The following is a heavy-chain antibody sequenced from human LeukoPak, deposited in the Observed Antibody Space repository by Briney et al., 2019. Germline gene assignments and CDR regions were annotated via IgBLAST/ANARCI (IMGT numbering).Heavy chain of an antibody. J-gene: IGHJ6*02. CDR1: GFTFSSYW. CDR2: INHNGDVN. D-gene: IGHD3-16*01. CDR3: ARGGGLDV. Sequence: GGSLRLSCAASGFTFSSYWMNWARQAPGKGLEWVASINHNGDVNYYVDSVKGRFTISRDSAKNSLYLQMSNLRAEDTAVYFCARGGGLDVWGQGATVTVSS. V-gene: IGHV3-7*03.